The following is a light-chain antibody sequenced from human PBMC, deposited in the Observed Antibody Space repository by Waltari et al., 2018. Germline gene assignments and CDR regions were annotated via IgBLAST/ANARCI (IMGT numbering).Light chain of an antibody. CDR2: DAS. V-gene: IGKV1-33*01. Sequence: DIQMTQSPYSLSASVGDRVTITCQADQDIINYLNLYHQKPGKAPKLLIYDASNLETGVPSRFSGSGSVTDFTFTISSLQPEDIATYYCQQYDNLHMYTFGQGTKLEIK. CDR1: QDIINY. CDR3: QQYDNLHMYT. J-gene: IGKJ2*01.